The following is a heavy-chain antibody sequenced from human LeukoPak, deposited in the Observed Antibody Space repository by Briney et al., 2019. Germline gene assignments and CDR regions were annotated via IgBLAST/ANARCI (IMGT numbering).Heavy chain of an antibody. CDR1: GFTFSSYT. D-gene: IGHD6-19*01. V-gene: IGHV3-21*01. CDR2: ISGSSVYI. J-gene: IGHJ3*02. Sequence: PGGSLRLSCAASGFTFSSYTMNWVRQAPGKGLGWVSCISGSSVYIYYADSLKGRFAISRDNAKNSLYLQMNGLRAEDTAVYYCARVSVAGAVIDAFDMWGQGTMVTVSS. CDR3: ARVSVAGAVIDAFDM.